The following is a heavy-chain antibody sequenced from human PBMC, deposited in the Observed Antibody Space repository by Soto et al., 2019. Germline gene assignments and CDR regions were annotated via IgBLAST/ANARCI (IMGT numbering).Heavy chain of an antibody. D-gene: IGHD3-3*01. CDR1: GGTFSSYA. Sequence: QVQLVQSGAEVKKPGSSVKVSCKASGGTFSSYAISWVRQAPGQGLEWMGGIIPIFGTAYYAQKFQGRVTITADESTSPAYMELSSLRSEDTAVYYSARASPGGYYTLAYYYYGMDVWGQGTTVTVSS. CDR2: IIPIFGTA. V-gene: IGHV1-69*01. CDR3: ARASPGGYYTLAYYYYGMDV. J-gene: IGHJ6*02.